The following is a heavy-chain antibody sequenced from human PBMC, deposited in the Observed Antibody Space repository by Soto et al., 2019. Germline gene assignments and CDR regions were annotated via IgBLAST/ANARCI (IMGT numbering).Heavy chain of an antibody. D-gene: IGHD2-15*01. J-gene: IGHJ6*02. V-gene: IGHV3-30-3*01. CDR3: ASGGTDSTYYYGMDV. CDR1: GFTFSTYA. CDR2: ISYHGSKK. Sequence: QVQLVESGGGVVQPGRSLRLSCAASGFTFSTYAMHWVRQAPGKGLEWVALISYHGSKKYHADSVKGRFTISRDNSKNTLYLQMNSLRPEDTAVYFCASGGTDSTYYYGMDVWGQGTTVTVSS.